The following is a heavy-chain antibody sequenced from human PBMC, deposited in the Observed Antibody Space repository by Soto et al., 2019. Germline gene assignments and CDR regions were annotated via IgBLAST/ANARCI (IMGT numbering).Heavy chain of an antibody. CDR1: GYTFTSYG. D-gene: IGHD3-3*01. J-gene: IGHJ4*02. CDR3: AREIRGSYDFWSGYLADY. CDR2: ISAYNGNT. Sequence: ASVKVSCKASGYTFTSYGISWVRQAPGQGLEWMGWISAYNGNTNYAQKLQGRVTMTTDTSTSTAYMELRSLRSDDTAVYYCAREIRGSYDFWSGYLADYWGQGTLVTVSS. V-gene: IGHV1-18*01.